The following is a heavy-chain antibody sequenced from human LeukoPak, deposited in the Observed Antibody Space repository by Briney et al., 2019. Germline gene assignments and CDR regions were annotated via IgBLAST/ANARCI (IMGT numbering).Heavy chain of an antibody. J-gene: IGHJ4*02. Sequence: GGSLRLSCAASGFTFKNYGMHWVRQAPGKGLEWLAVIWHDGSNTRYTDSVKGRFTISRDDSKNTVYLQINSLRAEDTAVYYCSRGNPPNCRGDCFDYWGQGTLVTVSS. V-gene: IGHV3-33*01. D-gene: IGHD2-15*01. CDR3: SRGNPPNCRGDCFDY. CDR2: IWHDGSNT. CDR1: GFTFKNYG.